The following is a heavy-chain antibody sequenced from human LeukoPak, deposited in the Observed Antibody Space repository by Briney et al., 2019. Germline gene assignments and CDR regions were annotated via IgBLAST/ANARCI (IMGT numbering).Heavy chain of an antibody. CDR3: AQGLDTPMVTIDY. Sequence: ASVKVSCKASGYTFTGYYMHWVRQAPGQGLEWMGRINPNSGGTTYAQKFQGRVTMTRDTSISTAYMELSRLRSDDTAVYYCAQGLDTPMVTIDYWGQGTLVTVSS. CDR2: INPNSGGT. V-gene: IGHV1-2*06. D-gene: IGHD5-18*01. J-gene: IGHJ4*02. CDR1: GYTFTGYY.